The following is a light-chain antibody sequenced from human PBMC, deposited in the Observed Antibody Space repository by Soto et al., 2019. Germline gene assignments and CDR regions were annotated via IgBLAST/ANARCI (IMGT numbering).Light chain of an antibody. CDR3: QQYNNRAFPSLT. CDR1: QSVGSN. CDR2: GAS. J-gene: IGKJ1*01. V-gene: IGKV3-15*01. Sequence: EIVVTQCPAILSVSPGERATLSCRASQSVGSNLAWYQQKPGQAPRLLNYGASTRATGIPARFSGGGSGTEFPLTVIRLTSEDFAVYYGQQYNNRAFPSLTFGQGTKVEIK.